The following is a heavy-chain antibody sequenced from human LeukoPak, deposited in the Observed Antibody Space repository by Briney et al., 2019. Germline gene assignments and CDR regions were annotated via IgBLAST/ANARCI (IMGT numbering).Heavy chain of an antibody. D-gene: IGHD1-26*01. CDR1: GFTFSSFA. J-gene: IGHJ6*03. Sequence: GGSLRLSCAASGFTFSSFAMSWVRQAPGKGLEWVSAISGSGGSTYYADSVKGRFTISRDNSKNTLYLQMNSLRAEDTAVYYCARDRSGSYGPYYYYYYMDVWGKGTTVTISS. CDR2: ISGSGGST. V-gene: IGHV3-23*01. CDR3: ARDRSGSYGPYYYYYYMDV.